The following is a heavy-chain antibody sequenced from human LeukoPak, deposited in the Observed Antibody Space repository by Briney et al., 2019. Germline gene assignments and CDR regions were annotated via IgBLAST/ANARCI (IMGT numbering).Heavy chain of an antibody. CDR2: ISAYNGFT. D-gene: IGHD2-2*01. V-gene: IGHV1-18*01. CDR1: GYTFPNYG. CDR3: ARDSSAYCSSTSCQDGLDI. J-gene: IGHJ3*02. Sequence: ASVKVSCKASGYTFPNYGISWGRQAPGQGLEWMGWISAYNGFTNSAQKIQGRVTMTTDTSTSTAYMELGSLRSDDTAVYYCARDSSAYCSSTSCQDGLDIWGQGTMVTVSS.